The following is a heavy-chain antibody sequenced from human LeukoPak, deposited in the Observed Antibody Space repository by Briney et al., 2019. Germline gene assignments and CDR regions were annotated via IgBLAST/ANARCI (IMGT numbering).Heavy chain of an antibody. D-gene: IGHD3-16*01. CDR1: GFTFSSYS. CDR2: ISSSSSTI. J-gene: IGHJ4*02. V-gene: IGHV3-48*01. CDR3: ARDTVITFGGVPDY. Sequence: GGSLRLSCAASGFTFSSYSMNWVRQAPGKGLEWVSYISSSSSTIYYADSVKGRFTISIDNAKNSLYLKMNSLRAEDTAVYYCARDTVITFGGVPDYWGQGTLVTVSS.